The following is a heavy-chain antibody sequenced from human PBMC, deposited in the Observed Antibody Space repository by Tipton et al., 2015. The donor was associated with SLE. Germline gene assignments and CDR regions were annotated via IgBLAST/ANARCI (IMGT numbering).Heavy chain of an antibody. V-gene: IGHV1-8*01. CDR2: MNPNTGYT. Sequence: QLVQSGAEVKKPGASVKVSCKSSGYTFTSYDINWVRQATGQGLEWMGWMNPNTGYTGYARQFQGRVTLTRNTSVSTAYMELRSLRSEDTAVYYCARGSGVSRYNWFDPWGQGTLVTVSS. D-gene: IGHD2-15*01. CDR3: ARGSGVSRYNWFDP. CDR1: GYTFTSYD. J-gene: IGHJ5*02.